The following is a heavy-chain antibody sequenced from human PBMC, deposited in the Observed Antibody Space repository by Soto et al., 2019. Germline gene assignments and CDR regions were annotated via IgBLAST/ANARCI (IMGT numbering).Heavy chain of an antibody. CDR3: AKDGWSYPVGGFDP. J-gene: IGHJ5*02. CDR1: GFTFSSYG. V-gene: IGHV3-30*18. CDR2: ISYDGSNK. D-gene: IGHD2-15*01. Sequence: QVQLVESGGGVVQPGRSLRLSCAASGFTFSSYGMHWVRQAPGKGLEWVAVISYDGSNKYYADSVKGRFTISRDNSKNTLYLQMNSLRAEDTAVYYCAKDGWSYPVGGFDPWGQGTLVTVSS.